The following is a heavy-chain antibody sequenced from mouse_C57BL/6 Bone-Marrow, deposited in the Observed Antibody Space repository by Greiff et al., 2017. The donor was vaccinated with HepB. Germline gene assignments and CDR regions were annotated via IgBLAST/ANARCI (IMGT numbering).Heavy chain of an antibody. CDR3: ARSGGYDFDY. D-gene: IGHD2-2*01. CDR2: INPYNGGT. CDR1: GYTFTDYY. J-gene: IGHJ2*01. V-gene: IGHV1-19*01. Sequence: VQLQQSGPVLVKPGASVKMSCKASGYTFTDYYMNWVKQSHGKSLEWIGVINPYNGGTSYNQKFKGKATLTVDKSSSTAYMELNSLTSEDSAVYYCARSGGYDFDYWGQGTTLTVSS.